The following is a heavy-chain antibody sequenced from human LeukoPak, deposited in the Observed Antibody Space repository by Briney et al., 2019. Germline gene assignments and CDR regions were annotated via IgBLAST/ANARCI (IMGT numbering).Heavy chain of an antibody. D-gene: IGHD3-10*01. V-gene: IGHV3-21*01. CDR2: ISSSSSYI. Sequence: PGGSLRLSCAASGFTFSSYSMNWVRQAPGKGLEWVSSISSSSSYIYYADSVKGRFTISRDNAKNSLYLQMNSLRAEDTAVYYCARDLGAQYYYGSGSYPDFGYWGQGTLVTVSS. CDR3: ARDLGAQYYYGSGSYPDFGY. J-gene: IGHJ4*02. CDR1: GFTFSSYS.